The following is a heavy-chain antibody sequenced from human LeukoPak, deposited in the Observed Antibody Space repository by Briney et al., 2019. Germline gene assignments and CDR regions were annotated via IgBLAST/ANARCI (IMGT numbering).Heavy chain of an antibody. Sequence: PGGSLRLSCAASGFTFSDYGMHWVRQAPGKGLEWVAFIRYDGSIKYYADSVKGRFTISRDNSKNTLYLQMNSLRAEDTAVYYCAKVEVNSSWYTGGAFDVWGQGTMVTVSS. D-gene: IGHD6-13*01. CDR3: AKVEVNSSWYTGGAFDV. J-gene: IGHJ3*01. CDR1: GFTFSDYG. CDR2: IRYDGSIK. V-gene: IGHV3-30*02.